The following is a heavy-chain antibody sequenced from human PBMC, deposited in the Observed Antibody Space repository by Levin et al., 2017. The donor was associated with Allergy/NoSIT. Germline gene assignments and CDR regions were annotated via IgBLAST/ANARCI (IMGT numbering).Heavy chain of an antibody. CDR1: GGSFSGYY. J-gene: IGHJ4*02. D-gene: IGHD5-12*01. Sequence: SQTLSLTCAVYGGSFSGYYWSWIRQPPGKGLEWIGEINHSGSTNYNPSLKSRVTISVDTSKNQFSLKLSSVTAADTAVYYCAREGPKWVRGRGYFDYWGQGTLVTVSS. CDR3: AREGPKWVRGRGYFDY. CDR2: INHSGST. V-gene: IGHV4-34*01.